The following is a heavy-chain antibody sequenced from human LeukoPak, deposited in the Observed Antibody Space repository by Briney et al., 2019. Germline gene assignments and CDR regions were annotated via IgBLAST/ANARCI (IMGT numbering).Heavy chain of an antibody. Sequence: PSETLSLTRTVSGGSISGGGYSWSWIRQPPGKGLEWIGYIYHSGSTYYNPSLKSRVTISVDRSKNQFSLKLSSVTAADTAVYYCARGRITIFGVDFDYWGQGTLVTVSS. CDR1: GGSISGGGYS. D-gene: IGHD3-3*01. CDR2: IYHSGST. V-gene: IGHV4-30-2*01. J-gene: IGHJ4*02. CDR3: ARGRITIFGVDFDY.